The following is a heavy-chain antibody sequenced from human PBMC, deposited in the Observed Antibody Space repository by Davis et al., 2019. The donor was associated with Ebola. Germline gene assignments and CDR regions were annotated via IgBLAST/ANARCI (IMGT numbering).Heavy chain of an antibody. CDR1: GYSISNGYY. CDR2: INPSGTT. J-gene: IGHJ3*02. V-gene: IGHV4-38-2*02. CDR3: ARDKSAIEAFDI. Sequence: SETLSLTCTVSGYSISNGYYWGWIRQPPGKGLEWIGSINPSGTTYYNPSLKSRVTISVDTSKNQFPLKLTSVTAADTAVYYCARDKSAIEAFDIWGQGTMVSVSS.